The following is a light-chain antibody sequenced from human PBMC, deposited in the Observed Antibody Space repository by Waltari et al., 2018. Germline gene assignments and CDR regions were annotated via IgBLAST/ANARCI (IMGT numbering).Light chain of an antibody. CDR3: QQYNTWPTST. J-gene: IGKJ2*02. Sequence: EIVMTQSPAALSVSPGERATLSCRASQSISDNLACYQHTTGQPPRLLISRASTRATGVTSRFSDRGSGTEFTLTISSLQSEDSAIYFCQQYNTWPTSTFGQGTKLEIK. V-gene: IGKV3-15*01. CDR1: QSISDN. CDR2: RAS.